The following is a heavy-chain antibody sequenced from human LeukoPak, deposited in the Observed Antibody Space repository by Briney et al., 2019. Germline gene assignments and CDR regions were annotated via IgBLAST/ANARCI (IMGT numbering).Heavy chain of an antibody. CDR2: ISTSSSYI. CDR1: GFTFSSYS. J-gene: IGHJ6*02. D-gene: IGHD1-26*01. Sequence: PGASLRLSCAASGFTFSSYSMNWVRQAPGKGLEWVSSISTSSSYIYYADSVKDRFTISRDNAKNSLYLQMNSLRAEDTAVYYCARDQRWELPAGYYYGMDVWGQGTTVTVSS. V-gene: IGHV3-21*01. CDR3: ARDQRWELPAGYYYGMDV.